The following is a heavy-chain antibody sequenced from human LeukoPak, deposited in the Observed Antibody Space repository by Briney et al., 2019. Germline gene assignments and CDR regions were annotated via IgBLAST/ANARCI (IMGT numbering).Heavy chain of an antibody. J-gene: IGHJ4*02. Sequence: SETLSLTCTVSGGSISSYYWSWIRQPPGKGLEWIGYIYTSGSTNYNPSLKSRVTISVDTSKNQFSLKLSSVTAADTAVYYCASNAGYSYGHDYWGQGTLVTVSS. D-gene: IGHD5-18*01. CDR2: IYTSGST. V-gene: IGHV4-4*08. CDR3: ASNAGYSYGHDY. CDR1: GGSISSYY.